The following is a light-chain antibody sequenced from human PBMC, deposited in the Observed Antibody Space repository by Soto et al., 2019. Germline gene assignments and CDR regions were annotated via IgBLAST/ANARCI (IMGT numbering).Light chain of an antibody. J-gene: IGLJ1*01. CDR1: SSDVGDYNY. V-gene: IGLV2-14*01. Sequence: QSALTQPASVSGSPGQSITISCTGTSSDVGDYNYVSWYQQHPGKAPKLIIFDVSIRPSGISYRFSGSKSGNTASLTISGLQAEDEADYYCSSYASSGTLVFGTGTQLTVL. CDR3: SSYASSGTLV. CDR2: DVS.